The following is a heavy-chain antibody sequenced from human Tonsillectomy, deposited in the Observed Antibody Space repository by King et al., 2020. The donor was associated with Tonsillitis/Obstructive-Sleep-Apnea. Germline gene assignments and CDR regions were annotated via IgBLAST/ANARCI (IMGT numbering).Heavy chain of an antibody. Sequence: VQLVESGGGLVQPGGSLRLSCAASGFTFSSYEMNWVRQAPGKGLEWVSYISSSGSTIYYADSVKGRFTISRDNAKNSLYLQMNSLRAEDTAVYYCGLVGATPDRLGSDAFDIWGQGTMVTVSS. J-gene: IGHJ3*02. V-gene: IGHV3-48*03. CDR1: GFTFSSYE. CDR2: ISSSGSTI. D-gene: IGHD1-26*01. CDR3: GLVGATPDRLGSDAFDI.